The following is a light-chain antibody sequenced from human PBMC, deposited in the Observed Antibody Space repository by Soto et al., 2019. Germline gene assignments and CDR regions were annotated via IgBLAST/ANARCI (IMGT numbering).Light chain of an antibody. V-gene: IGKV3-20*01. CDR1: QSVSSSY. Sequence: EIVLTQSPGTLSLSPGERATLSCRASQSVSSSYLAWYQHKPGQAPRLLIYGASSRATGIPDRFSGSGSGTDFTLTISRLEPEDFAVYSCQQYDSSPLFTFGPGPKWISN. CDR2: GAS. CDR3: QQYDSSPLFT. J-gene: IGKJ3*01.